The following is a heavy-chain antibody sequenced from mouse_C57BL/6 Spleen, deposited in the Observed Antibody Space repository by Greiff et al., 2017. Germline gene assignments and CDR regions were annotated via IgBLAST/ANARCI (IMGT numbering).Heavy chain of an antibody. CDR2: ISYDGSN. V-gene: IGHV3-6*01. D-gene: IGHD2-5*01. Sequence: EVKLMESGPGLVKPSQSLSLTCSVTGYSITSGYYWNWIRQFPGNKLEWMGYISYDGSNNYNPSLKNRISITRDTSKNQFFLKLNSVTTEDTATYYCALSNYYAMDYWGQGTSVTVSS. J-gene: IGHJ4*01. CDR3: ALSNYYAMDY. CDR1: GYSITSGYY.